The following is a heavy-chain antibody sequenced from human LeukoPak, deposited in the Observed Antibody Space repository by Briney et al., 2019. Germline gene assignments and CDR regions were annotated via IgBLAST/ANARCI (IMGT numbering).Heavy chain of an antibody. J-gene: IGHJ3*02. Sequence: SETLSLTCTVSGGSINTNTYYWGWIRQPPGKGLEWIGSIYYSGSTYYSPSLKSRITISIDTSKNQFSLKLSSVTAADTAVYYCASAILDSGSPSTRSGAFDIWGQGTMVTVSS. V-gene: IGHV4-39*07. CDR1: GGSINTNTYY. CDR2: IYYSGST. D-gene: IGHD1-26*01. CDR3: ASAILDSGSPSTRSGAFDI.